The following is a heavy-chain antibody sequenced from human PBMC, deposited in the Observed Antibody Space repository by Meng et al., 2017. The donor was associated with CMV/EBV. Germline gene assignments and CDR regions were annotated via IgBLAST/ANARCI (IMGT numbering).Heavy chain of an antibody. CDR1: GGSISSGDYY. CDR2: IYYSGST. CDR3: ARDSAVAGVVDY. Sequence: VPLQDSGPGLGKPSHTLSLTCTVFGGSISSGDYYWSWIRQPPGKGLEWIGYIYYSGSTYYNPSLKSRVTISVDTSKNQFSLKLSSVTAADTAVYYCARDSAVAGVVDYWGQGTLVTVSS. J-gene: IGHJ4*02. V-gene: IGHV4-30-4*08. D-gene: IGHD6-19*01.